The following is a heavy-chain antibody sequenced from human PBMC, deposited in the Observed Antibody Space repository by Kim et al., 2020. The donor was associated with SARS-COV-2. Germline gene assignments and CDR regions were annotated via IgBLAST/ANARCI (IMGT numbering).Heavy chain of an antibody. J-gene: IGHJ4*02. CDR2: GCT. CDR3: ARDSRRIWDY. Sequence: GCTNDNPSLQRRVTISIDMSKNQFSLRLGSVTAADTALYYCARDSRRIWDYWGQGILVTVSS. V-gene: IGHV4-59*01. D-gene: IGHD3-10*01.